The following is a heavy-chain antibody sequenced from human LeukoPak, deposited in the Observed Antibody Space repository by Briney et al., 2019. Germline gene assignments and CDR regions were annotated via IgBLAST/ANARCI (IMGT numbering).Heavy chain of an antibody. Sequence: GGSLRLSCAASGFTFDDYAMHWVRQAPGKGLEWVSGISWNSGSIGYADSVKGRFTISRDNAKNSLYLQMNSLRAEDTALYYCAKIWSSRPSDAFDIWGQGTMVTVSS. D-gene: IGHD6-13*01. CDR2: ISWNSGSI. V-gene: IGHV3-9*01. CDR1: GFTFDDYA. CDR3: AKIWSSRPSDAFDI. J-gene: IGHJ3*02.